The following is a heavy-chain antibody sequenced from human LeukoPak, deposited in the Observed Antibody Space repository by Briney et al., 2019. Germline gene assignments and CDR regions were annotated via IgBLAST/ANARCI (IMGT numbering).Heavy chain of an antibody. Sequence: ASVKISCKVSGYTFTDYYMHWVQQAPGKGLEWMGLVDPEDGETIYAEKFQGRVTITADTSTDTAYMELRSLRSDDTAVYYCAREPLDYGAVAAYYYMDVWGKGTTVTVSS. CDR2: VDPEDGET. V-gene: IGHV1-69-2*01. CDR1: GYTFTDYY. J-gene: IGHJ6*03. CDR3: AREPLDYGAVAAYYYMDV. D-gene: IGHD4-17*01.